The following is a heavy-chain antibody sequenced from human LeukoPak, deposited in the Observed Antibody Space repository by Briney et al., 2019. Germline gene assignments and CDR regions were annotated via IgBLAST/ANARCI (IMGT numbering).Heavy chain of an antibody. V-gene: IGHV3-48*03. D-gene: IGHD2-15*01. CDR3: ATYLLVVVDY. CDR1: GFTFRSHE. Sequence: GGSLRHSCAASGFTFRSHEMNWVRQAPGKGLEWVSYISGSGSTIYYADSVKGRLTISRDNAKNSLYLQMNSLRAEDTAVYYCATYLLVVVDYWGQGTLVTVSS. CDR2: ISGSGSTI. J-gene: IGHJ4*02.